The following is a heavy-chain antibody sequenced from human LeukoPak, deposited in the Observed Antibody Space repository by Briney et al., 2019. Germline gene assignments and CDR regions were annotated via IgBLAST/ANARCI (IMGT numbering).Heavy chain of an antibody. Sequence: PGGSLRLSCAASGFTVSSNYMNWVRQAPGKGLEWVSSISSSSSYIYYADSVKGRFTISRDNAKNSLYLQMNSLRAEDTAVYYCARDTAPAFDIWGQGTMVTVSS. CDR3: ARDTAPAFDI. CDR2: ISSSSSYI. CDR1: GFTVSSNY. V-gene: IGHV3-21*01. J-gene: IGHJ3*02. D-gene: IGHD2-21*02.